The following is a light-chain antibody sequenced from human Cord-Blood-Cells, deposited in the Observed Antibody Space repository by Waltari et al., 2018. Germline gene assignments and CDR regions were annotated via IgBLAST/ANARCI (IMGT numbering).Light chain of an antibody. Sequence: DIQMTQSPSTLSASVGDRVTITCRASQSISSWLAWYQQKPGKAPKLLIYDASSLESGVPSRFSGHGSGTKFPLPLRSLQPDDFATYYCQQYNSYSPITFGQGTRLEIK. V-gene: IGKV1-5*01. J-gene: IGKJ5*01. CDR1: QSISSW. CDR3: QQYNSYSPIT. CDR2: DAS.